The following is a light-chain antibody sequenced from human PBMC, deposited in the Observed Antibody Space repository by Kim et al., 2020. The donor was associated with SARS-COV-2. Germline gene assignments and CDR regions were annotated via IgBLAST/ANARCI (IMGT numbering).Light chain of an antibody. Sequence: GQSITISCTGTSSDVGSYNLVSWYQQHPVKAPKLRIYEVSKRTSGVTSRFSGSKSGNTASLTISGLQAEDEADYYCCSYAGSSTLVFGGGTQLTVL. CDR1: SSDVGSYNL. CDR2: EVS. J-gene: IGLJ2*01. V-gene: IGLV2-23*02. CDR3: CSYAGSSTLV.